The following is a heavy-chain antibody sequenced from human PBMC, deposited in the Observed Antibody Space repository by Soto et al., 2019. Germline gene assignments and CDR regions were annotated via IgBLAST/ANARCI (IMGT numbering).Heavy chain of an antibody. CDR2: ISAYNGNT. CDR1: GYTFTSYG. CDR3: ARDNIVLMVYAGSYYYGMDV. V-gene: IGHV1-18*04. D-gene: IGHD2-8*01. J-gene: IGHJ6*02. Sequence: ASVKVSCKASGYTFTSYGISWVRQAPGQGLEWMGWISAYNGNTNYAQKLQGRVTMTTDTSTSTAYMELRSLRSDDTAVYYCARDNIVLMVYAGSYYYGMDVWGQGNTVTVAS.